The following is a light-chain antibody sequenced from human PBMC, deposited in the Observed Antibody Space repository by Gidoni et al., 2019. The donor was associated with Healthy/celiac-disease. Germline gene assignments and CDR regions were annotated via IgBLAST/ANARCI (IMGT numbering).Light chain of an antibody. CDR2: DAS. CDR1: QSVSIY. V-gene: IGKV3-11*01. CDR3: QQRSNWLT. Sequence: EIVLTQSPATLSLSPGESATLSCRASQSVSIYLAWYQQKPGQAPRLLIYDASNRATGIPARFSGSGSGTDFTLTISSLEPEDFAVYYCQQRSNWLTFXGXTKVEIK. J-gene: IGKJ4*01.